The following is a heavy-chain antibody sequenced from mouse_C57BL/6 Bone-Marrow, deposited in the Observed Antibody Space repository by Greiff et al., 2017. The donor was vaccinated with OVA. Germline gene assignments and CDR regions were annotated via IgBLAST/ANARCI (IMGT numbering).Heavy chain of an antibody. CDR1: GYTFTSYW. CDR2: IYPGSGST. J-gene: IGHJ1*03. D-gene: IGHD1-1*01. V-gene: IGHV1-55*01. Sequence: VQLQQPGAELVKPGASVKMSCKASGYTFTSYWITWVKQRPGKGLEWIGDIYPGSGSTNYNEKFKSKATLTVDTSSSTAYMQLSSLTSEDSAVYYCALIYYYGSSYPWYFDVWGTGTTVTVSS. CDR3: ALIYYYGSSYPWYFDV.